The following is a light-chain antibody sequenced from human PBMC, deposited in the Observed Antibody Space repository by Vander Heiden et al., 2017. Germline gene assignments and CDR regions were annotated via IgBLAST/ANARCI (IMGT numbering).Light chain of an antibody. CDR3: QQDDNSPIT. CDR2: GTS. V-gene: IGKV3-20*01. Sequence: IVLTQSPGTLSLSPGERATLSCRASQSVDSSYLAWYQQKPGQAPRLLIYGTSNRATGIPDRFSGSGSGTDFTLTISRLEPEDFAVYYCQQDDNSPITFGQGTLLEIK. J-gene: IGKJ5*01. CDR1: QSVDSSY.